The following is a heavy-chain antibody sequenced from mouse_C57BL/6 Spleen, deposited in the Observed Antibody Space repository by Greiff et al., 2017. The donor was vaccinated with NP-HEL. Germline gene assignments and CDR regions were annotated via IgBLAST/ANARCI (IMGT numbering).Heavy chain of an antibody. Sequence: EVQGVESGGGLVKPGGSLKLSCAASGFTFSSYAMSWVRQTPEKRLEWVATISDGGSYTYYPDNVKGRFTISRDNAKNNLYLQMSHLKYEDTAMYYCARGGGSAWFAYWGQGTLVTVSA. CDR2: ISDGGSYT. V-gene: IGHV5-4*01. CDR3: ARGGGSAWFAY. CDR1: GFTFSSYA. J-gene: IGHJ3*01.